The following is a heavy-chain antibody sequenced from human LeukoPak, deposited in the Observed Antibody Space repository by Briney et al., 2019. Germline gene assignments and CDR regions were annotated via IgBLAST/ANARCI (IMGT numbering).Heavy chain of an antibody. CDR2: IKQDGSEK. Sequence: GGSLRLSCAASGITFDIYWMSWVRQAPGKGLQWVANIKQDGSEKYYVDSVKGRFTISRDNARNSLYPQMKGLRAEDTAVYYCVRDRMRSTRAFDLWGQGTMVSVSS. J-gene: IGHJ3*01. CDR3: VRDRMRSTRAFDL. V-gene: IGHV3-7*04. CDR1: GITFDIYW.